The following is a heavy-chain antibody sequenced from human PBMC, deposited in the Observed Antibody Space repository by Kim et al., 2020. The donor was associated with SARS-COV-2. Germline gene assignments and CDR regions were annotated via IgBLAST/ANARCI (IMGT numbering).Heavy chain of an antibody. V-gene: IGHV3-74*01. D-gene: IGHD4-17*01. Sequence: ADSVKGRFTVSRDNAKNTLYLQMNSLRADDTAVYYCATGGRDYGETLWFNWGQGTLVTVSS. CDR3: ATGGRDYGETLWFN. J-gene: IGHJ4*02.